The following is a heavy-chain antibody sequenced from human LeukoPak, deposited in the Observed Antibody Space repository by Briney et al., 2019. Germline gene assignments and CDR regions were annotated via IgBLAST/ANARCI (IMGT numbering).Heavy chain of an antibody. CDR1: GGSFSGYY. CDR3: ARGRVFPRIDY. CDR2: INHSGST. V-gene: IGHV4-34*01. Sequence: SETLSLTCAVYGGSFSGYYWSWIRQPPGKGLEWIGEINHSGSTNYNPSLKSRVTISVDTSKNQFSLKLSSVTAADTAVYYRARGRVFPRIDYWGQGTLVTVSS. J-gene: IGHJ4*02. D-gene: IGHD2-21*01.